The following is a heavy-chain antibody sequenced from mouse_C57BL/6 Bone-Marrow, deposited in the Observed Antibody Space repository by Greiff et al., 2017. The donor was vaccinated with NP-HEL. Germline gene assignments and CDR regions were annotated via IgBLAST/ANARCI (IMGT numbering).Heavy chain of an antibody. V-gene: IGHV1-82*01. D-gene: IGHD4-1*01. CDR3: AKANWDFLFDY. Sequence: ESGPELVKPGASVKISCKASGYAFSSSWMNWVKQRPGKGLEWIGRIYPGDGDTNYNGKFKGKATLTADKSSSTAYMQLSSLTSEDSAVYFCAKANWDFLFDYWGQGTTLTVSS. CDR1: GYAFSSSW. J-gene: IGHJ2*01. CDR2: IYPGDGDT.